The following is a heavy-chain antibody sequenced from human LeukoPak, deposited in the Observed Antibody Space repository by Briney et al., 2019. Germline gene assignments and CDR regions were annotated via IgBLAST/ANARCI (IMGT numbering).Heavy chain of an antibody. Sequence: SVKVSCKASGGTFSSYAISWVRQAPGQGLEWMGGIIPIFGTANYAQKFQGRVTITADESTSTAYVELSSLRSEDTAVYYCARRTYYYGSGSYYWFDPWGQGTLVTVSS. CDR1: GGTFSSYA. J-gene: IGHJ5*02. D-gene: IGHD3-10*01. CDR2: IIPIFGTA. V-gene: IGHV1-69*13. CDR3: ARRTYYYGSGSYYWFDP.